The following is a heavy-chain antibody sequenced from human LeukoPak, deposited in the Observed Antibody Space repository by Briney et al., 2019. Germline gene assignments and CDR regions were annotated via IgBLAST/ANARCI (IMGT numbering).Heavy chain of an antibody. V-gene: IGHV3-11*01. J-gene: IGHJ1*01. CDR1: GFTFSDYY. CDR2: ISSSGSTI. CDR3: ARGSSGYYVPAEYFQH. Sequence: GSLRLSCAASGFTFSDYYMTWIRQAPGKGLEWVSYISSSGSTIYYADSVKGRFTISRDNAKNSLYLQMDSLRAEDTAVYYCARGSSGYYVPAEYFQHWGQGTLVTVSS. D-gene: IGHD3-22*01.